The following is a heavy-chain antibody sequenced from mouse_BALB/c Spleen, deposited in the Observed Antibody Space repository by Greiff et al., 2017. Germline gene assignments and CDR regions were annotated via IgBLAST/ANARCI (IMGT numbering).Heavy chain of an antibody. V-gene: IGHV3-2*02. D-gene: IGHD1-1*01. CDR1: GYSITSDYA. Sequence: VQLKESGPGLVKPSQSLSLTCTVTGYSITSDYAWNWIRQFPGNKLEWMGYISYSGSTSYNPSLKSRISITRDTSKNQFFLQLNSVTTEDTATYYCAGTSYGSSLDYWGQGTTLTVSS. CDR3: AGTSYGSSLDY. J-gene: IGHJ2*01. CDR2: ISYSGST.